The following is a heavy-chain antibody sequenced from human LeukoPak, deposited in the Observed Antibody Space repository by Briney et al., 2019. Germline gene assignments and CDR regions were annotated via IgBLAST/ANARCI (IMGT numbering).Heavy chain of an antibody. CDR1: GGSFSGYY. Sequence: SETLSLTCAVYGGSFSGYYWSWIRQPPGKGLEWIGEINHSGSTNYNPSLKSRVTMSVDTSKNQFSLKLSSVTAADTAVYYCARHQRGNSDAFDIWGQGTMVTVSS. D-gene: IGHD4-23*01. CDR3: ARHQRGNSDAFDI. J-gene: IGHJ3*02. CDR2: INHSGST. V-gene: IGHV4-34*01.